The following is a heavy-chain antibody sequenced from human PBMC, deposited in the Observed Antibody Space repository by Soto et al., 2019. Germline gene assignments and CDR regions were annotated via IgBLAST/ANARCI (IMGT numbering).Heavy chain of an antibody. D-gene: IGHD3-10*01. J-gene: IGHJ6*02. V-gene: IGHV1-69*01. Sequence: QVHLVQSGAEVKKPGSSVKVSCKTSGGSFNNYAVSWVRQAPGQGLEWMGGIIPNFDTPNYAQKFQDRVTTIADGSTSSVYMELRSLRSNDTAVYYCAVAMVREILIFESSGMHVWGQGTTVIVSS. CDR1: GGSFNNYA. CDR2: IIPNFDTP. CDR3: AVAMVREILIFESSGMHV.